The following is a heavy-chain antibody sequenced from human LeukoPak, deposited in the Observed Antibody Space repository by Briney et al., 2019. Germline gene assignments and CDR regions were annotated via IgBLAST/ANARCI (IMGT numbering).Heavy chain of an antibody. CDR2: MNPNSGNT. CDR1: GYTFTSYD. Sequence: GASVKVSCKASGYTFTSYDINWVRQATGQGLEWMGWMNPNSGNTGYAQKFQARVTITRNTSISTAYMELSSLRSEDTAVYYCARANVEDSRWSYEYNWFDPWGQGTLVTVSS. CDR3: ARANVEDSRWSYEYNWFDP. V-gene: IGHV1-8*03. D-gene: IGHD6-13*01. J-gene: IGHJ5*02.